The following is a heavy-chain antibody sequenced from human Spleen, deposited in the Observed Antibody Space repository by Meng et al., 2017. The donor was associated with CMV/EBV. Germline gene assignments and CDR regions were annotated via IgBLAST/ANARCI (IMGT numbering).Heavy chain of an antibody. V-gene: IGHV3-74*03. CDR1: GFTFSYYW. J-gene: IGHJ6*02. CDR3: ARDGAHDYHYGLDV. Sequence: GGSLRLSCAASGFTFSYYWMHWVRRAPGKGLVWVSRINSDGSDTKYVDSVKGRFTISRDNAKNTVYLQMTSLRVEDTAVYYCARDGAHDYHYGLDVWGQGTTVTVSS. CDR2: INSDGSDT. D-gene: IGHD4/OR15-4a*01.